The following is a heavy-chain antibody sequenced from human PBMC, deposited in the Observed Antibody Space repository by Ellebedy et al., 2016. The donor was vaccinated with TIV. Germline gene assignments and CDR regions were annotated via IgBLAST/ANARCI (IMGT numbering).Heavy chain of an antibody. Sequence: SETLSLTCTVSGGSISSYYWSWIRQPPGKGLEWIGYIYYSGSTNYNPSLKSRVTISVDTSKNQFSLKLSSVTAADTAVYYCARHQRLRFDPSSWFGPWGQGTLVTVSS. V-gene: IGHV4-59*08. CDR2: IYYSGST. J-gene: IGHJ5*02. CDR3: ARHQRLRFDPSSWFGP. CDR1: GGSISSYY. D-gene: IGHD4-17*01.